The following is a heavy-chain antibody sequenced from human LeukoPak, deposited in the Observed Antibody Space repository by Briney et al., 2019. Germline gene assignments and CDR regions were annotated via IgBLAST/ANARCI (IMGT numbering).Heavy chain of an antibody. CDR3: ARLTYSTREVDY. Sequence: SETLSLTCTVSGGSISSYYWSWIRQPPGKGLEWIGYVYYSGTTNYNPSLKSRVTISVDTSKKQFSLRLSSVTAADTAVYYCARLTYSTREVDYWGQGTLVTVSS. CDR1: GGSISSYY. D-gene: IGHD6-13*01. CDR2: VYYSGTT. V-gene: IGHV4-59*08. J-gene: IGHJ4*02.